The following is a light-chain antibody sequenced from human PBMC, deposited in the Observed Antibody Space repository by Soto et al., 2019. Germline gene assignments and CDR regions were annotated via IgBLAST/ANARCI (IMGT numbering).Light chain of an antibody. CDR2: DAS. J-gene: IGKJ1*01. Sequence: EIVLTQSPATLSLSPGERATRSCRASQSVSSYLGWYQQKPGQAPRLLIYDASNRATGIPARFSGGGSGTDFTLTISSLEPEDFAVYYCQQRSEWPRTFXQGTKADI. CDR1: QSVSSY. V-gene: IGKV3-11*01. CDR3: QQRSEWPRT.